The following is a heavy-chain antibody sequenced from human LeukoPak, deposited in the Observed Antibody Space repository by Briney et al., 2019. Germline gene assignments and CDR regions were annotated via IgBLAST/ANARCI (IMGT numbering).Heavy chain of an antibody. CDR3: ARASYYYDSSGYYLDY. D-gene: IGHD3-22*01. CDR1: GGTFSSYA. J-gene: IGHJ4*02. V-gene: IGHV1-69*04. Sequence: GASVKVSCKASGGTFSSYAISWVRQAPGQGLEWMGRIIPIFGIASYAQKFQGRVTITADKSTSTAYMELSSLRSEDTAVYYCARASYYYDSSGYYLDYWGQGTLVTVSS. CDR2: IIPIFGIA.